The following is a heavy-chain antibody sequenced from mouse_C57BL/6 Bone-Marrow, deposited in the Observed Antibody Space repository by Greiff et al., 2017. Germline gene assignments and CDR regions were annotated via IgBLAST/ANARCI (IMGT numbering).Heavy chain of an antibody. CDR1: GFTFSDYG. CDR2: ISSGSSTI. Sequence: EVQLQQSGGGLVKPGGSLKLSCAASGFTFSDYGMHWVRQAPEKGLEWVAYISSGSSTIYYADTVKGRFTLARDNAKNTLFLQMTSLRSEDTAMYDCAKALGYYAMDDWGQGTSVTVSS. V-gene: IGHV5-17*01. D-gene: IGHD4-1*01. J-gene: IGHJ4*01. CDR3: AKALGYYAMDD.